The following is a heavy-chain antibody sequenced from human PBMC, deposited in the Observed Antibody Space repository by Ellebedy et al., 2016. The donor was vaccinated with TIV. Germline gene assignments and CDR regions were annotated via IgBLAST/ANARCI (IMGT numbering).Heavy chain of an antibody. CDR2: INPSAGTT. CDR3: ARDSATRSYSGHSDFDF. V-gene: IGHV1-46*01. Sequence: AASVKVSCKASGYTFTSHYIHWVRQAPGQGLEWMGVINPSAGTTTYAQKFQGSVSMTRDTSTSTMYMEVSSLRSEDTAVYYCARDSATRSYSGHSDFDFWGQGTLVTVSS. J-gene: IGHJ4*02. D-gene: IGHD4-23*01. CDR1: GYTFTSHY.